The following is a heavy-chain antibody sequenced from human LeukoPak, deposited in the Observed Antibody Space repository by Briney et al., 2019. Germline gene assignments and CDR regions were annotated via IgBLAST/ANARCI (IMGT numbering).Heavy chain of an antibody. D-gene: IGHD1-1*01. CDR2: ISNSGDAT. Sequence: SCKASGGTFSSYAISWVRQAPGQGLEWVSTISNSGDATFYADAVKGRFTISRDNSKNTLYLQMYSLRAEDTAIYYCAKAPPYTKYFDYWGQGTLLTVSS. CDR1: GGTFSSYA. V-gene: IGHV3-23*01. CDR3: AKAPPYTKYFDY. J-gene: IGHJ4*01.